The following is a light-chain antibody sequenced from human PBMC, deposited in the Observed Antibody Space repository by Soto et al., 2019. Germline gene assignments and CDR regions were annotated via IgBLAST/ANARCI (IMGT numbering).Light chain of an antibody. V-gene: IGKV3-20*01. Sequence: EIVMTQTPDTLSVSPGERATLSCRASQRISSNLAWYQQKPGQAPRLLIYGASTRATGVPARFRGSGSGTDFTLTISRLEPEDCAVYYCQQYGTSPTWTVGQGAKVDI. CDR2: GAS. CDR1: QRISSN. J-gene: IGKJ1*01. CDR3: QQYGTSPTWT.